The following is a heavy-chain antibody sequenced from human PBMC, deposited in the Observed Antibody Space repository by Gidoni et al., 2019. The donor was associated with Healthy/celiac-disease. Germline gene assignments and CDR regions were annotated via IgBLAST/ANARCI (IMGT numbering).Heavy chain of an antibody. D-gene: IGHD6-13*01. CDR3: ARAGFRGSSWLSPHFDY. V-gene: IGHV4-34*01. CDR1: GGSFSGYY. Sequence: QVQLQQWDAGLLKPSETLSLTCAVYGGSFSGYYWSWIRQPPGKGLEWIGEINHSGSTNYNPSLKSRVTISVDTSKNQFSLKLSSVTAADTAVYYCARAGFRGSSWLSPHFDYWGQGTLVTVSS. J-gene: IGHJ4*02. CDR2: INHSGST.